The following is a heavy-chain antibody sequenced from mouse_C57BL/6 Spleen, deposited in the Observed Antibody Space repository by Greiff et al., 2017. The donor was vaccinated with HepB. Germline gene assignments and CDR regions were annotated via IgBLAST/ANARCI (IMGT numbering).Heavy chain of an antibody. Sequence: VQLQQSGPELVKPGASVKMSCKASGYTFTDYNMHWVKQSHGKSLEWIGYINPNNGGTSYNQKFKGKATLTVNKSSSTAYMGLRSLTSGDSAVYYCARSGYPYYYAMDYWGQGTSVTVSS. D-gene: IGHD2-2*01. CDR1: GYTFTDYN. V-gene: IGHV1-22*01. J-gene: IGHJ4*01. CDR2: INPNNGGT. CDR3: ARSGYPYYYAMDY.